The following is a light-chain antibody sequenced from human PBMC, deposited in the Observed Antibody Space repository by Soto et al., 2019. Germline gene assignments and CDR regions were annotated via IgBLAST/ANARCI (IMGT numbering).Light chain of an antibody. J-gene: IGKJ1*01. V-gene: IGKV4-1*01. CDR2: WAS. CDR3: QQYFTSPWT. CDR1: QSILDRSKNKYY. Sequence: DIVMTQSPDSLAVSLGERATFNCTSSQSILDRSKNKYYLAWYQQKSGQPPKLLIYWASLRESGVPDRFTGRGSGTEFTLTISSLQAEDVAVYYCQQYFTSPWTFGQGTKVEI.